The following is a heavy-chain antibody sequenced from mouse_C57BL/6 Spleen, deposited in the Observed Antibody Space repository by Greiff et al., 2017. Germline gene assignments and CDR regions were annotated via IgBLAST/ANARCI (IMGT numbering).Heavy chain of an antibody. J-gene: IGHJ2*01. CDR1: GYAFSSFW. Sequence: QVQLQQSGAELVQPGASVKISCKVSGYAFSSFWMNWVKQRPGTGLEWIGQSYPGDGDTNYNGKFMGKATLTADKSSSTAYMQHSSLTSEDSAVYFCARRGDDGYYLDYWGQGTTLTVSS. D-gene: IGHD2-3*01. V-gene: IGHV1-80*01. CDR3: ARRGDDGYYLDY. CDR2: SYPGDGDT.